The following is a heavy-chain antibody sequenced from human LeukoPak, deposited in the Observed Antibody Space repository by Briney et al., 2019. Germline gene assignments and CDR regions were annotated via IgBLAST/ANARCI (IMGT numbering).Heavy chain of an antibody. CDR3: ARDAILRFLDN. V-gene: IGHV3-21*01. CDR1: GFTFSSYS. D-gene: IGHD3-3*01. CDR2: ISSSSSYI. J-gene: IGHJ4*02. Sequence: GGSLRLSCAASGFTFSSYSMNWVRQAPGKGLEWVSSISSSSSYIYYADSVKGRFTISRGNAKNSLYLQMNSLRAEDTAVYYCARDAILRFLDNWGQGTLVTVSS.